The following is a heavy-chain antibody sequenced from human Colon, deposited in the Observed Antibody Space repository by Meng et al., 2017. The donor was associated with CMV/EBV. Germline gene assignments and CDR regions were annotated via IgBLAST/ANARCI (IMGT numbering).Heavy chain of an antibody. V-gene: IGHV3-33*06. CDR3: AKGRTSYSLGGDDAFDI. CDR1: GFNVRNYN. CDR2: IWFTGNNK. J-gene: IGHJ3*02. Sequence: GESLKISCVGSGFNVRNYNMNWVRQAPGKGLEWMAVIWFTGNNKNFADSVKGRFTISRDNSNNTVYLQMNSLRAEDTAVYYCAKGRTSYSLGGDDAFDIWGQGTLVTVSS. D-gene: IGHD2-2*01.